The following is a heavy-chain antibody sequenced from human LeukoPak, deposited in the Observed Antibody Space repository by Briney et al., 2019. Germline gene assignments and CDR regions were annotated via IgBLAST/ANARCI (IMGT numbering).Heavy chain of an antibody. CDR2: IWNDGSDE. Sequence: GRSLRLACAASGFTFSKYAMHWVRQTPGKGLEWVAAIWNDGSDENYADSVKGRFTISSDNSKNTLYLQMNSLRAEDTAVYYCAFEIGRSQGAFDIWGQGTMITVSS. CDR1: GFTFSKYA. V-gene: IGHV3-33*01. J-gene: IGHJ3*02. CDR3: AFEIGRSQGAFDI. D-gene: IGHD1-26*01.